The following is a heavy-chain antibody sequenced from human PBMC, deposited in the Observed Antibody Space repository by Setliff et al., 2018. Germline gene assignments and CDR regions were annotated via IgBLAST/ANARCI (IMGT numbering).Heavy chain of an antibody. V-gene: IGHV4-34*01. Sequence: KPSETLSLTCALYGGSFSGYYWSWIRQPPGKGLEWIGEINHSGSTNYNPSLKSRVTISVDTSKNQFSLKLSSVTAADTAVYYCARYYDSSGYDDADFDYWGQGTLVTVSS. CDR1: GGSFSGYY. CDR3: ARYYDSSGYDDADFDY. J-gene: IGHJ4*02. D-gene: IGHD3-22*01. CDR2: INHSGST.